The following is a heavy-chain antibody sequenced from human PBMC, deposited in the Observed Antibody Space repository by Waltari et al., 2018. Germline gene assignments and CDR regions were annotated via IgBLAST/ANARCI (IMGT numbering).Heavy chain of an antibody. CDR1: GYSISSGYY. J-gene: IGHJ5*02. CDR3: ARDLGGMAVAGLAVWFDP. CDR2: IYHSGGT. Sequence: QVQLQESGPGLVKPSETLSLTCAVSGYSISSGYYWGWIRKPPGKGLGWIGSIYHSGGTSYNPSLMSRGTISVDTSKNQFSLKLRSVTAADTAVYYCARDLGGMAVAGLAVWFDPWGQGTLVTVSS. D-gene: IGHD6-19*01. V-gene: IGHV4-38-2*02.